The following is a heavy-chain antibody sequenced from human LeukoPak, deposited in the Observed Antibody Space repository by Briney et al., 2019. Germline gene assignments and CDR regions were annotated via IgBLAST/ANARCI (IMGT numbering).Heavy chain of an antibody. CDR3: ARVSTAVSLAIDY. D-gene: IGHD6-13*01. J-gene: IGHJ4*02. V-gene: IGHV3-21*06. CDR1: GFTFSDYN. Sequence: GGSLRLSCAAAGFTFSDYNMNWVRQAPGNGLEWVSVISSSGTYIYYEDSVKGRSTISRDNAKNSLYLQMNSLRAEDTAVYYCARVSTAVSLAIDYWGQGTLVTVST. CDR2: ISSSGTYI.